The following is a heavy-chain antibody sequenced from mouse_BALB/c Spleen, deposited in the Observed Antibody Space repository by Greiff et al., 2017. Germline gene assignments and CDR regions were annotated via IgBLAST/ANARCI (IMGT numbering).Heavy chain of an antibody. J-gene: IGHJ3*01. CDR1: GYTFTSYV. CDR2: INPYNDGT. Sequence: VQLKESGPELVKPGASVKMSCKASGYTFTSYVMHWVKQKPGQGLEWIGYINPYNDGTKYNEKFKGKATLTSDKSSSTAYMELSSLTSEDSAVYYCARGGLSYYNHWFAYWGQGTLVTVSA. CDR3: ARGGLSYYNHWFAY. D-gene: IGHD2-12*01. V-gene: IGHV1-14*01.